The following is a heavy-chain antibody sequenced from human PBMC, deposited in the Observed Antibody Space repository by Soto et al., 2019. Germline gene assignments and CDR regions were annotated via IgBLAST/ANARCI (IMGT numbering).Heavy chain of an antibody. CDR3: ARVGSSYDFGSGYLYY. V-gene: IGHV1-18*01. J-gene: IGHJ4*02. CDR1: GYTFTSYG. D-gene: IGHD3-3*01. Sequence: QVQLVQSGAEVKKPGASVKVSCKASGYTFTSYGISWVRQAPGQGLEWMGWISAYNGNPNYAQKLQGRVTMTTNTPTSTAYMELCSLRSDDTAVYYCARVGSSYDFGSGYLYYWGQGTLVTVSS. CDR2: ISAYNGNP.